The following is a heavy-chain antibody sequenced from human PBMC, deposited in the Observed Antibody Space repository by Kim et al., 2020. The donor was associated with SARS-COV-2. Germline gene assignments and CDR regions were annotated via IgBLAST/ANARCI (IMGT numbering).Heavy chain of an antibody. CDR2: ISSSSSYK. Sequence: GGSLRLSCAASGFTFSDYYMSWIRQAPGKGLEWVAYISSSSSYKYYAETVKGRFTISRDTAKNSLYLQMNSLRAEDTAVYYCARVLKTLSYAFDIWGQGTMVTVSS. CDR1: GFTFSDYY. J-gene: IGHJ3*02. V-gene: IGHV3-11*06. CDR3: ARVLKTLSYAFDI.